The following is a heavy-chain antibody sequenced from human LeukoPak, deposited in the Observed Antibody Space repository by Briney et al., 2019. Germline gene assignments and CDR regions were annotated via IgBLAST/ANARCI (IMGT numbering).Heavy chain of an antibody. CDR3: VRDKGGRSGAIYYDAFDV. Sequence: GGSLRLSXAASGFTFNTYWMIWIRQAPGKGLEWVANIDQGGSTKYYVDSLKGRFTISRDNAKNSLYLQMNSLRAEDTAVYYWVRDKGGRSGAIYYDAFDVWGQGTMVTVSS. V-gene: IGHV3-7*01. D-gene: IGHD1-26*01. CDR2: IDQGGSTK. J-gene: IGHJ3*01. CDR1: GFTFNTYW.